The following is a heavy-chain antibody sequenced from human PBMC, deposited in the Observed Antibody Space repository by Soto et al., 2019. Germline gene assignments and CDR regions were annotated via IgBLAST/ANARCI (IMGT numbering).Heavy chain of an antibody. CDR2: IYFTGST. D-gene: IGHD2-2*01. CDR3: ARDSSYCSTISCSINWFDP. Sequence: SETLSLTCTVSGGSISNYYWSWIRQPPGRGLEWIVYIYFTGSTNYNPSLKSRVTISVDTSKNQFSLKLSSVSAADTAVYYCARDSSYCSTISCSINWFDPWGQGTLVTVSS. V-gene: IGHV4-59*01. CDR1: GGSISNYY. J-gene: IGHJ5*02.